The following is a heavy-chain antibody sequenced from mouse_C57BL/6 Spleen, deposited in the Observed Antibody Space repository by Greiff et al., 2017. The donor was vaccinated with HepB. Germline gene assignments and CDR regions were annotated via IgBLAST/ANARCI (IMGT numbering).Heavy chain of an antibody. J-gene: IGHJ3*01. CDR1: GFSLTSYG. Sequence: VQLQQSGPGLVQPSQSLSITCTVSGFSLTSYGVHWVRQSPGKGLEWLGVIWSGGSTDYNAAFISRLSISKDNSKSQVFFKMNSLQADDTAIYYCARQGYGSRGFAYWGQGTLVTVSA. CDR3: ARQGYGSRGFAY. D-gene: IGHD1-1*01. CDR2: IWSGGST. V-gene: IGHV2-2*01.